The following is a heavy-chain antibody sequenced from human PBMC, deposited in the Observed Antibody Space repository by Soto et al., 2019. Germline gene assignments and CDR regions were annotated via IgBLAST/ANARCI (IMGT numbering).Heavy chain of an antibody. CDR2: INHSGST. V-gene: IGHV4-34*01. CDR3: ARLDYSLSYSRWFDP. D-gene: IGHD1-26*01. Sequence: SETLSLTCAVYGGSFTDYYWSWIRQSPGKGLEWIGEINHSGSTNYNPSIKSRAAISVDTSKKHFSLKLSSVIAADTAFYYCARLDYSLSYSRWFDPWGQGTLVTVSS. CDR1: GGSFTDYY. J-gene: IGHJ5*02.